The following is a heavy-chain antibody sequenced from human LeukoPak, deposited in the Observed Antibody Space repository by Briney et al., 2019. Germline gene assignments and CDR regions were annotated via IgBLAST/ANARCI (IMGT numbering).Heavy chain of an antibody. CDR2: IYTSGST. V-gene: IGHV4-61*02. CDR1: GGSISSGSYY. CDR3: ARDGEVAVAGGLGYYFDY. Sequence: PSETLSLTCTVSGGSISSGSYYWSWIRQPAGKGLEWIGRIYTSGSTNYNPSLRSRVTISVDTSKNQFSLKLSSVTAADTAVYYCARDGEVAVAGGLGYYFDYWGQGTLVTVSS. D-gene: IGHD6-19*01. J-gene: IGHJ4*02.